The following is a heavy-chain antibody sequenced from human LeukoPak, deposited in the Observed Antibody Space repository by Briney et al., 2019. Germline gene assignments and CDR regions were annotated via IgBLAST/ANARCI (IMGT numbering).Heavy chain of an antibody. CDR3: AAFLSGTYWYFDY. D-gene: IGHD1-26*01. Sequence: PSETLSLTCTVSGDSISSYYWSWIRQPAERGLEWLGHIYTSGSTNSYTSGSTDYNPSLKSRVTISLDRSKNQSSLKLSSVTAADTAVYYCAAFLSGTYWYFDYWGQGALVTVSS. CDR2: IYTSGST. V-gene: IGHV4-4*07. CDR1: GDSISSYY. J-gene: IGHJ4*02.